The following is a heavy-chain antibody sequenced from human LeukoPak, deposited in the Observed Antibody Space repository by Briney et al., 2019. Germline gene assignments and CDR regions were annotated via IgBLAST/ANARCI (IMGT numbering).Heavy chain of an antibody. D-gene: IGHD2-15*01. J-gene: IGHJ6*03. V-gene: IGHV3-23*01. CDR2: ISGSGGST. CDR1: GFTFSSYG. CDR3: ARDRVVVAATDYYYYMDV. Sequence: GGSLRLSCAASGFTFSSYGMSWVRQAPGKGLEWVSAISGSGGSTYYADSVKGRFTISRDNSKNTLYLQMNSLRAEDTAVYYCARDRVVVAATDYYYYMDVWGKGTTVTVSS.